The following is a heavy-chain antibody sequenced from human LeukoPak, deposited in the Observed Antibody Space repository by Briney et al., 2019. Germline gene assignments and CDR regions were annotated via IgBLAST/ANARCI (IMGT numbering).Heavy chain of an antibody. CDR1: GFTFSSYA. Sequence: PGGSLRLSCAASGFTFSSYAMSWVRQAPGKGLEWVSAISGSGGSTYYADSVKGRFTISRDNSKNTLYLQMNSLRAEDTAVYYCAKAVASGRLYYYGMDVWGQGTTVTVSS. J-gene: IGHJ6*02. D-gene: IGHD3-3*01. V-gene: IGHV3-23*01. CDR3: AKAVASGRLYYYGMDV. CDR2: ISGSGGST.